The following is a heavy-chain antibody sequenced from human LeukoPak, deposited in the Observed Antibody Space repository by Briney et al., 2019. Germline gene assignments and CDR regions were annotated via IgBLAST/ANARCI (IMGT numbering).Heavy chain of an antibody. V-gene: IGHV4-61*02. CDR2: MYSSGTT. CDR3: ARDLDEAARKNWFDP. D-gene: IGHD6-6*01. Sequence: PSETLSLTCTVSGGSISSGSYSWNWIRQPAGKGLEWIGRMYSSGTTNYNPSLKSRVTISVDTSKNQFSLNLSSVTAADTAVYYCARDLDEAARKNWFDPWGQGTLVTVSS. CDR1: GGSISSGSYS. J-gene: IGHJ5*02.